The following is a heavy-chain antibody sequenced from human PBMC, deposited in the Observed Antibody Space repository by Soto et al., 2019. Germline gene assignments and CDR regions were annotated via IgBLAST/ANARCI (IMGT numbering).Heavy chain of an antibody. CDR3: ARHRDDYGSGNYYNRIDF. J-gene: IGHJ4*02. CDR2: IIPLFGTP. D-gene: IGHD3-10*01. Sequence: QVQLVQSGAEMKKPGSSVKVSCKASGGIFSTYAISWLRQAPGQGLEWMGGIIPLFGTPNYAQRFQGRVTITADESTSTAYMELSRLRSEDTAVYYCARHRDDYGSGNYYNRIDFWGQGTLVTVSS. V-gene: IGHV1-69*01. CDR1: GGIFSTYA.